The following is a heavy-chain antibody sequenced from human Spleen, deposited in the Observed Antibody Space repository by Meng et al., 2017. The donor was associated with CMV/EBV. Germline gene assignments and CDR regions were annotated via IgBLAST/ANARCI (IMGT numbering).Heavy chain of an antibody. D-gene: IGHD3-22*01. J-gene: IGHJ4*02. CDR3: ARDSGSMIVY. V-gene: IGHV4-39*07. CDR2: MYYSETT. Sequence: SETLSLTCTVSGDSISGSTYYWGWIRQPPGKGLEWIGSMYYSETTYYNPSLKTRVTISIDTSMNQFSLRLTSVTAADTAVYYCARDSGSMIVYWGQGTLVTVSS. CDR1: GDSISGSTYY.